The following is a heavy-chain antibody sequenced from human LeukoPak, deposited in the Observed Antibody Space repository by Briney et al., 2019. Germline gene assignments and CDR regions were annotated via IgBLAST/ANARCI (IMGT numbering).Heavy chain of an antibody. Sequence: PSETLSLTCTVSGGSISSGGYYWSWIRQHPGEGLEWIGYIYYSGSTYYNPSRKSRVTISVDTSKNQFSLKLSSVTAADTAVYYCARGVVYALFDYWGQGTLVTVSS. CDR1: GGSISSGGYY. J-gene: IGHJ4*02. D-gene: IGHD2-8*02. V-gene: IGHV4-31*03. CDR2: IYYSGST. CDR3: ARGVVYALFDY.